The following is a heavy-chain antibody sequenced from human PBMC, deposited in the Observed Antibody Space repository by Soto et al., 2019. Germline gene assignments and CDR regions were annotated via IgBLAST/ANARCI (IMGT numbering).Heavy chain of an antibody. CDR2: MNPNSGNT. CDR3: ARERKGMDV. CDR1: GYTFTSYD. Sequence: ASVKVSCKASGYTFTSYDMHWLRQAPGQRLEWMGWMNPNSGNTGYAQKFQGRVTMTRNTSISTAYMELSSLRSEDTAVYYCARERKGMDVWGQGTTVTVSS. V-gene: IGHV1-8*02. J-gene: IGHJ6*02.